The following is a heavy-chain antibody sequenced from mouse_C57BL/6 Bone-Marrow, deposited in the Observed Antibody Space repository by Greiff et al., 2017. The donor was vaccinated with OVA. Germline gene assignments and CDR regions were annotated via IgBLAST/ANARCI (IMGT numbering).Heavy chain of an antibody. CDR2: IDPSDSYT. CDR3: AREGTGTFAY. CDR1: GYTFTSYW. J-gene: IGHJ3*01. Sequence: VQLQQPGAELVMPGASVKLSCKASGYTFTSYWMHWVKQRPGQGLEWIGEIDPSDSYTNYNQQFKGKSTLTVDKSSSTAYMQLSSLTSEDSAVYYCAREGTGTFAYWGQGTLVTVSA. D-gene: IGHD4-1*01. V-gene: IGHV1-69*01.